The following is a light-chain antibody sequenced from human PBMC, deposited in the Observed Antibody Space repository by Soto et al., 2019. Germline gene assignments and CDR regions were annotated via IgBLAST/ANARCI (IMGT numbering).Light chain of an antibody. CDR1: QSVSSY. V-gene: IGKV3-11*01. J-gene: IGKJ1*01. CDR2: DAS. Sequence: EIVLTQSPATLSLSPGERATLSCRASQSVSSYLAWYQQKPGQAPRLLIYDASNRATGIPARFSGSVSGTDFTLTISRLEPEAFAVYYCQQRSNWPPTFGQGTTGEIK. CDR3: QQRSNWPPT.